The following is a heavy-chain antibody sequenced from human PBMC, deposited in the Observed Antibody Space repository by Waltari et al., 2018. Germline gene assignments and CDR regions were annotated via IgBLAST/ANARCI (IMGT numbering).Heavy chain of an antibody. CDR3: ARDVWATMIVEDWYFDL. J-gene: IGHJ2*01. D-gene: IGHD3-22*01. CDR1: GGSISSYY. Sequence: QVQLQESGPGLVKPSETLSLPCTVSGGSISSYYWSWIRQPPGKGLEWIGYIYYSGSTNYNPSLKSRVTISVDTSKNQFTLKLSSVTAADTAVYYCARDVWATMIVEDWYFDLWGRGTLVTVSS. CDR2: IYYSGST. V-gene: IGHV4-59*01.